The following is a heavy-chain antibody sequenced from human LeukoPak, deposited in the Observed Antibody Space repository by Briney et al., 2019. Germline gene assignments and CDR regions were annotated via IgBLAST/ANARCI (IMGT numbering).Heavy chain of an antibody. CDR3: ARDSAARGRYSVAGPFDF. Sequence: GGSLRFSCAASGFTFSSYSMNWVRQAPGKGLEWVSYMSSNSTYIYYADSVKGRFTISRDDAKNSVYLQMNSLRAEDTAIYYCARDSAARGRYSVAGPFDFWGQGSLVTVSA. V-gene: IGHV3-21*01. J-gene: IGHJ4*02. CDR1: GFTFSSYS. CDR2: MSSNSTYI. D-gene: IGHD6-19*01.